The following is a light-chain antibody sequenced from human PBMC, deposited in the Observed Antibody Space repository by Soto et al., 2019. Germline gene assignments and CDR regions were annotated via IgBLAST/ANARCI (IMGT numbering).Light chain of an antibody. V-gene: IGLV3-1*01. Sequence: SYELTQPSSVSVSPGQTASITCSADKLGDKYVCWYQQKPGQSPVLVIYQDSKRPSGIPERFSGSNSGNTATLTISGTQTMDEADYYCQAWDSSTVLFGGGTTVTVL. CDR2: QDS. CDR3: QAWDSSTVL. CDR1: KLGDKY. J-gene: IGLJ2*01.